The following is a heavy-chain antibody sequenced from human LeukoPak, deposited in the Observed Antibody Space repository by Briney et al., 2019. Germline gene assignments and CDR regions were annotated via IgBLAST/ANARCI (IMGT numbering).Heavy chain of an antibody. D-gene: IGHD3-10*01. CDR2: ISGSGGST. V-gene: IGHV3-23*01. Sequence: GGSLRLSCAASGFTFSSYAMSWVRQAPGKGLEWVSAISGSGGSTYYADSVKGRFTISRDNSRSTLYLQMNSLRPEDTAIYYCAREGYYGSGSPPSLYFDYWGQGTQVTVSS. CDR1: GFTFSSYA. J-gene: IGHJ4*02. CDR3: AREGYYGSGSPPSLYFDY.